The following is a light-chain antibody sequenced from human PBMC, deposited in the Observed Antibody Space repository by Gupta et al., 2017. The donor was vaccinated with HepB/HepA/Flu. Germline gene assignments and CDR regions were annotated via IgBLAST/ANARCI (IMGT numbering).Light chain of an antibody. V-gene: IGKV1-33*01. J-gene: IGKJ5*01. CDR3: QQYDNLLLT. CDR2: DAS. Sequence: DIQMTQSPSSLSASVLDRVTITCQASQDISNYLNWYQQKPGKAPKRLIYDASNLETGVPSRFSGSGSGTDFTFTISSLQPEDIATYYCQQYDNLLLTFGQGTRLEIK. CDR1: QDISNY.